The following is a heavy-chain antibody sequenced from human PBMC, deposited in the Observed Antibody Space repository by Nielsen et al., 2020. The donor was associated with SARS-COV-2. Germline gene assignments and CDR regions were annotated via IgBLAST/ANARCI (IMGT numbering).Heavy chain of an antibody. D-gene: IGHD5-18*01. CDR2: INHSGST. V-gene: IGHV4-34*01. CDR3: ARDTKIQLWLGPFDY. J-gene: IGHJ4*02. Sequence: GSLRLSCAASGFTFSSYWMSWIRQPPGKGLEWIGEINHSGSTNYNPSLKSRVTISVDTSKNQFSLKLSSVTAADTAVYYCARDTKIQLWLGPFDYWGQGTLVTVSS. CDR1: GFTFSSYW.